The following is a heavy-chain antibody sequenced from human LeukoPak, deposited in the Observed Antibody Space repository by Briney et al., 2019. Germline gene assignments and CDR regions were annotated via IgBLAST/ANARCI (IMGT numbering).Heavy chain of an antibody. CDR1: GFTFSTNS. J-gene: IGHJ3*02. CDR3: VKEHVDRAFTRSFEI. CDR2: NTRT. V-gene: IGHV3-23*01. Sequence: GGSLRLSCAASGFTFSTNSMSWVRQAPGKGLEWVSANTRTYYADAVKGRFTISRDNSKNTVFLQMNSLRAKDTAVYYCVKEHVDRAFTRSFEIWGQGTVVTVSS. D-gene: IGHD3-10*01.